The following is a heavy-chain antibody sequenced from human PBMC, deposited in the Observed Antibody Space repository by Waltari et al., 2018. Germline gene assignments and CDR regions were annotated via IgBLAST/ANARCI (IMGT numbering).Heavy chain of an antibody. CDR3: ARGGWGFYLDD. J-gene: IGHJ4*02. CDR1: GFPFSSYS. Sequence: EVLLVESGGGLVKPGGSLRLSCAASGFPFSSYSMNWVRKAPGKGLEWVSSISSSGSYTHYVDSVKGRFTISRDNAKNSLYLQMNTLRAEDTAVYDCARGGWGFYLDDWGQGTLVTSSS. D-gene: IGHD7-27*01. CDR2: ISSSGSYT. V-gene: IGHV3-21*02.